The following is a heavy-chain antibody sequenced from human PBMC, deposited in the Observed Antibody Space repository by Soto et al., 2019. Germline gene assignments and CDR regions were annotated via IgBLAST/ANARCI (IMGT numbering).Heavy chain of an antibody. V-gene: IGHV4-30-2*01. D-gene: IGHD3-22*01. J-gene: IGHJ5*02. Sequence: QLQLQESGSGQVEPSQTLSLTCAVSGGSITTGDYSWNWIRQPPGRGLEWVGYIYDSGSTYYNPSLKSRATISVDRSKNHFSLKLSSVTAADTAVYYCARGRSTSGYPNFDPWGQGTLVTVSS. CDR1: GGSITTGDYS. CDR2: IYDSGST. CDR3: ARGRSTSGYPNFDP.